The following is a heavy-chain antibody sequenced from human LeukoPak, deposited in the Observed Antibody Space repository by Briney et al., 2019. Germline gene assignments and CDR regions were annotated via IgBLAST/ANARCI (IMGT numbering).Heavy chain of an antibody. CDR1: GFTFGTFA. CDR3: AKGHYDFSDY. Sequence: GGSLRLSCAASGFTFGTFAFSWVRQAPGKGLEWVSSITGDDSTYYADSVKGRFTISRDTSSNTLYLQMNSLRAEDTALYYCAKGHYDFSDYWGQGTLVTVSS. D-gene: IGHD3-3*01. V-gene: IGHV3-23*01. J-gene: IGHJ4*02. CDR2: ITGDDST.